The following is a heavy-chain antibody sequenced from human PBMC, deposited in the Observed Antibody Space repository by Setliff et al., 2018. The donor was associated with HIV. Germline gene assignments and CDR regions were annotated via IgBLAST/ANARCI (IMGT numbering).Heavy chain of an antibody. CDR1: GFSFGDHA. Sequence: SLRLSCAASGFSFGDHAMTWVRQAPGKGLEHIGFIRSKAYGETTEYAASVRGRFTISRDDSKSIAYLQINSLKTEDTAVYYCARNPKTIHFYYYMDVWGKGTTVTVSS. J-gene: IGHJ6*03. V-gene: IGHV3-49*04. CDR2: IRSKAYGETT. CDR3: ARNPKTIHFYYYMDV.